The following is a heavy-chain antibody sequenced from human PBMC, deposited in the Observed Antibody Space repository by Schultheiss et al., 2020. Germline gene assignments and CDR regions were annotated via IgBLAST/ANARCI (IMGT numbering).Heavy chain of an antibody. J-gene: IGHJ4*02. CDR1: GFTFSSYA. Sequence: GGSLRLSCAVSGFTFSSYAMSWVRQAPGKGLEWVANIKQDGSEKYYVDSVKGRFTISRDNAKNSLYLQMNSLRAEDTAVYYCARAESYSGSYPNWGQGTLVTVSS. CDR2: IKQDGSEK. CDR3: ARAESYSGSYPN. D-gene: IGHD1-26*01. V-gene: IGHV3-7*01.